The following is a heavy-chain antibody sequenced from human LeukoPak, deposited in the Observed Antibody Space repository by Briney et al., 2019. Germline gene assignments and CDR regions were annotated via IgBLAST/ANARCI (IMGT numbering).Heavy chain of an antibody. CDR2: IYETGSS. CDR3: ARRTGWLDP. CDR1: GGSINRGGYS. V-gene: IGHV4-30-2*01. J-gene: IGHJ5*02. Sequence: SHTLSLTCTVSGGSINRGGYSWTWLGQPLGKGLELIGGIYETGSSHYNPSLKCRVTISMDIAKNHFSLTLSAVTAADTAVYYCARRTGWLDPWGQGTLVTVSS.